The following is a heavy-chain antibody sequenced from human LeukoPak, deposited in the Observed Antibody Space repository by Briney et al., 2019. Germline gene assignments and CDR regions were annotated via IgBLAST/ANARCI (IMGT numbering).Heavy chain of an antibody. V-gene: IGHV4-39*01. CDR3: ARHGHHGDHDY. CDR1: GDSISSSSYY. J-gene: IGHJ4*02. D-gene: IGHD2-21*02. CDR2: GDYSGNT. Sequence: SETLSLTCTVSGDSISSSSYYWGWIRQPPGKGLEWIVRGDYSGNTYNPSLKSRVTISIDTSKNHFSLKVSPVTAADTAVYYCARHGHHGDHDYWGQGNLVTVSS.